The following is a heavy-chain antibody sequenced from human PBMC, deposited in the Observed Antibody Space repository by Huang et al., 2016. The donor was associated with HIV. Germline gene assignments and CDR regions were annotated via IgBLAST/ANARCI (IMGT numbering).Heavy chain of an antibody. Sequence: DEHLVESGGGLVQPGGSVTITCEVSGFNFKNYWMKWVRQAPGKGLGWVANLREDGSEKNYVDSVKGRFTICRGNAKHLLYLQMKSLIAEDTSVYYCATNLQIVVVPPDMGYDAFDMWGQGTMVTVSS. CDR3: ATNLQIVVVPPDMGYDAFDM. D-gene: IGHD2-2*01. CDR1: GFNFKNYW. V-gene: IGHV3-7*01. CDR2: LREDGSEK. J-gene: IGHJ3*02.